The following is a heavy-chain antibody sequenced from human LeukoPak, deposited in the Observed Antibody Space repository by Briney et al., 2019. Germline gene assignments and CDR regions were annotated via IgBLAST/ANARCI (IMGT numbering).Heavy chain of an antibody. CDR3: ARVPTNYYDSSGAEWFDP. J-gene: IGHJ5*02. D-gene: IGHD3-22*01. CDR1: GGSISSGGYY. CDR2: IYYSGST. V-gene: IGHV4-31*03. Sequence: PSETLSLTCTVSGGSISSGGYYWSWIRQHPGKGLEWIGYIYYSGSTYYNPSLKSRVTISVDTSKNQFSLKLCSVTAADTAVYYCARVPTNYYDSSGAEWFDPWGQGTLVTVSS.